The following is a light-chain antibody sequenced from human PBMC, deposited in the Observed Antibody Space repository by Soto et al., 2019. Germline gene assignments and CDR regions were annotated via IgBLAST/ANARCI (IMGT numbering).Light chain of an antibody. J-gene: IGLJ1*01. CDR1: SSDVGGYNY. CDR2: EVT. V-gene: IGLV2-14*01. Sequence: QAVVTQPASVSGSPGQSITISCTGTSSDVGGYNYVSWYQQHPGKAPKLMIYEVTNRPSGVSNRFSGSKSGNTASLTISGLQAEDEADYYCSSYTSRSTLVFGTGTKLTVL. CDR3: SSYTSRSTLV.